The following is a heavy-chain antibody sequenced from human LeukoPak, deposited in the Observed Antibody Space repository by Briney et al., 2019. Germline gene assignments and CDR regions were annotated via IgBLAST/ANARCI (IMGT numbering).Heavy chain of an antibody. J-gene: IGHJ4*02. D-gene: IGHD3-10*01. CDR3: ARGGSGSGYLYYFDF. Sequence: GASVKVSCKASGYSFSDYSMHWVRQAPGQGLEWMGRINLNSGGTSYAQNFQGRVSMTRDTSISTTYMELSGLTSDDTAVYYCARGGSGSGYLYYFDFWGQGTLVSVSS. CDR1: GYSFSDYS. CDR2: INLNSGGT. V-gene: IGHV1-2*06.